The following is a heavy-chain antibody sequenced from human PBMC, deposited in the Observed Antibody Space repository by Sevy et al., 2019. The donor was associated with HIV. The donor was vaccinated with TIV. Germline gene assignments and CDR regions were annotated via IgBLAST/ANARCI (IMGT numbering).Heavy chain of an antibody. V-gene: IGHV3-21*06. CDR1: GVSLNTYS. D-gene: IGHD6-19*01. CDR3: ARDAGSGWQKYFQQ. CDR2: ISDTSGYI. Sequence: GGSLRLSCAASGVSLNTYSMNWVRQAPGKGLEWVSSISDTSGYIFYADSVKGRFTISRDNATNSLYLQMNSLRAEDTAVYYCARDAGSGWQKYFQQWGQGTLVTVSS. J-gene: IGHJ1*01.